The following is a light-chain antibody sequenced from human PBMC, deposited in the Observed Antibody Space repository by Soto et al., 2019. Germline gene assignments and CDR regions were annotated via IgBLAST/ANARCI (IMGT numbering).Light chain of an antibody. CDR3: QSYDSSLSYV. CDR1: SSNIGAGYD. J-gene: IGLJ1*01. CDR2: GNT. Sequence: QSVLTQPPSVSGAPGQRVTISCTGSSSNIGAGYDVHWYQQLPGTAPKLLIYGNTNRPSGVPDRFSGSKSGTSASLAITGLQAEDEADYNCQSYDSSLSYVFGPGTKLTVL. V-gene: IGLV1-40*01.